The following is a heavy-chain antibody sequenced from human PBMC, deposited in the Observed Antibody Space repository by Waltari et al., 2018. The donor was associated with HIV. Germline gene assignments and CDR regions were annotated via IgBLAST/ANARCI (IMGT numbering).Heavy chain of an antibody. CDR1: GGSISSSNW. CDR3: ARVSSLTGYYKALDY. V-gene: IGHV4-4*02. D-gene: IGHD3-9*01. Sequence: QVQLQDSGPGLVKPSGTLSLTCVVSGGSISSSNWWSWVRQPPGKGLEWIGEIYHSGMTNNNPAIKSRVTISVDKSKDKFTLKLRSVTASDTAVYFCARVSSLTGYYKALDYWGQGTLVTVSS. J-gene: IGHJ4*02. CDR2: IYHSGMT.